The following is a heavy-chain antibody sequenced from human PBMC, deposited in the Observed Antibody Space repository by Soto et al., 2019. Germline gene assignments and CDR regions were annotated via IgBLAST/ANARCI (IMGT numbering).Heavy chain of an antibody. CDR3: ARMEFFGGGGYDSNHWFDP. CDR1: GGSISSSNW. D-gene: IGHD5-12*01. CDR2: IYHSGST. V-gene: IGHV4-4*02. Sequence: QVQLQESGPGLVKPSGTLSLTCAVSGGSISSSNWWSWVRQPPGKGLEWIGEIYHSGSTNYNPSLKRRVTRSVARSKSQFSLKLSSVTAADTAVYYCARMEFFGGGGYDSNHWFDPWGQGTLVTVSS. J-gene: IGHJ5*02.